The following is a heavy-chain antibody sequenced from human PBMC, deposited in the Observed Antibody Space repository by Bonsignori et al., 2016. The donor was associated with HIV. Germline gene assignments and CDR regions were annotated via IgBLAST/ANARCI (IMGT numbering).Heavy chain of an antibody. J-gene: IGHJ4*02. CDR3: ARDPRYNWNDGLDY. CDR1: GFTFRTYD. Sequence: EVRLVESGGGLVKPGGSLRLSCAASGFTFRTYDMNWVRQAPGKGLEWVSPIGSDTRYKFYADSVQGRFTISRDNAKNSLYLEMNSLRAEDTAVYYCARDPRYNWNDGLDYWGQGTRVT. CDR2: IGSDTRYK. D-gene: IGHD1-1*01. V-gene: IGHV3-21*01.